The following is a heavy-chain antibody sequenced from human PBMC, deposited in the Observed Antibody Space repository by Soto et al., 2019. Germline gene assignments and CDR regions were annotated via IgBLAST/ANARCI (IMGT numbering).Heavy chain of an antibody. V-gene: IGHV1-3*01. CDR3: ARDPSSSWYWFDP. J-gene: IGHJ5*02. Sequence: ASVKVSCKASGYTFTSYAMHWVRQAPGQRLEWMGWINAGNGNTKYSQKFQGRVTITRDTSASTAYMELSSLRSEDTAVYYCARDPSSSWYWFDPWGQGTLVTVSS. D-gene: IGHD6-13*01. CDR1: GYTFTSYA. CDR2: INAGNGNT.